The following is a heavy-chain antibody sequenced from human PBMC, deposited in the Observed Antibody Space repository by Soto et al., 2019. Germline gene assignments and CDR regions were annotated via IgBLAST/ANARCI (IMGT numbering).Heavy chain of an antibody. Sequence: QVQLVQSGAEVKKPGASVKVSCRASGYNFHSYGITWVRQDPGQGLEWLGWISAYNGETHSGQMLQGRVSLTIDISTSTAYMELRSLRSDDTAVYFCARDLEESGDVWTGVCLYWGQGTRVTVSS. CDR2: ISAYNGET. CDR3: ARDLEESGDVWTGVCLY. V-gene: IGHV1-18*01. CDR1: GYNFHSYG. D-gene: IGHD3-3*01. J-gene: IGHJ4*02.